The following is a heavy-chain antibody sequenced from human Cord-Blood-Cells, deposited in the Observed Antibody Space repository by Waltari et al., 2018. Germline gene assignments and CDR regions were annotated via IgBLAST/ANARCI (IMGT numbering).Heavy chain of an antibody. D-gene: IGHD1-26*01. CDR2: IYYSGST. CDR3: ARHRYSGSSNFDY. Sequence: QLQLQESGPGLVKPSETLSLTCTVSGGSISSSSYYWGWLRQPPGKGLEWIGSIYYSGSTYYNPSLKSRVTISVDTSKNQFSLKLSSVTAADTAVYYCARHRYSGSSNFDYWGQGTMVTVSS. V-gene: IGHV4-39*07. J-gene: IGHJ4*02. CDR1: GGSISSSSYY.